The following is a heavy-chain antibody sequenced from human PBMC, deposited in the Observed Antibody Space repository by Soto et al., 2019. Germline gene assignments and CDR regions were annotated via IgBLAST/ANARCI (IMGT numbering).Heavy chain of an antibody. J-gene: IGHJ4*02. Sequence: QVQLQQWGAGLLKPSETLSLTCAVYGGSFSGYYWSWIRQPPGKGLEWIGEINHSGSTNYNPSLKSRVTISVDTSKNQFSLKLSSVTAADTAVYYCARVPYSSSGYWGQGTLVTVSS. CDR2: INHSGST. V-gene: IGHV4-34*01. CDR1: GGSFSGYY. D-gene: IGHD6-6*01. CDR3: ARVPYSSSGY.